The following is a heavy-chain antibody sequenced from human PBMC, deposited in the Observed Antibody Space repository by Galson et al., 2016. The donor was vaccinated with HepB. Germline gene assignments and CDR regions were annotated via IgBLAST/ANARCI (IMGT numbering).Heavy chain of an antibody. Sequence: PALVKPTQTLTLTCTFSGFSLSTSGMCVSWIRQPPGKALEWLALIDWDDDKYYSTSLKTRLTISKDTSKNQVVLTMTNMDPVDTATYYCARIHSGYSSYYFDYWGQGTLVTVSS. V-gene: IGHV2-70*01. CDR3: ARIHSGYSSYYFDY. D-gene: IGHD5-18*01. CDR1: GFSLSTSGMC. CDR2: IDWDDDK. J-gene: IGHJ4*02.